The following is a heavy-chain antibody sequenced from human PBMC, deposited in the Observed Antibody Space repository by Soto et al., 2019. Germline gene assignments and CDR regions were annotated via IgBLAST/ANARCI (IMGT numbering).Heavy chain of an antibody. V-gene: IGHV3-13*01. CDR2: IDTAGDT. Sequence: GGSLRLSCAASGFTFSSYDMHWVRQGTGKGLEWVSAIDTAGDTYYPGSVKGRFTISRENAKNSLYLQMNSLRAEDTAVYYCASGGHSSGYPDYWGQGTLVTVSS. CDR3: ASGGHSSGYPDY. CDR1: GFTFSSYD. J-gene: IGHJ4*02. D-gene: IGHD3-22*01.